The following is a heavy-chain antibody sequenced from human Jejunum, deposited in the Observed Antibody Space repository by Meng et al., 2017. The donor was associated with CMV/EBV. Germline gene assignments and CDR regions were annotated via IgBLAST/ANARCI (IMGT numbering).Heavy chain of an antibody. Sequence: GGYTISGDRCWTWIRPSPGKGLEWIGNVYYSGTTYYNRSLKSRVTISVDTSKNQFSLKLASVIAADTAVYYCVLMIPADTNYFDPWGQGTLVTVSS. J-gene: IGHJ5*02. CDR1: GGYTISGDRC. CDR2: VYYSGTT. CDR3: VLMIPADTNYFDP. D-gene: IGHD6-25*01. V-gene: IGHV4-30-4*01.